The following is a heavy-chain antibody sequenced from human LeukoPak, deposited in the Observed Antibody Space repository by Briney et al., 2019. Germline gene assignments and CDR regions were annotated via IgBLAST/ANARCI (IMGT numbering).Heavy chain of an antibody. CDR2: ISPSGST. D-gene: IGHD6-13*01. CDR3: ALSPLGAAGTWSGLFDY. J-gene: IGHJ4*02. CDR1: GYSISSGYY. Sequence: SETLSLTCAVSGYSISSGYYWGWIRQPPGKGLEWIGSISPSGSTFYNPSLKSRVTISVDTAKNQFSLKLRSVTAADTAVYYCALSPLGAAGTWSGLFDYWGQGTLVTVSS. V-gene: IGHV4-38-2*01.